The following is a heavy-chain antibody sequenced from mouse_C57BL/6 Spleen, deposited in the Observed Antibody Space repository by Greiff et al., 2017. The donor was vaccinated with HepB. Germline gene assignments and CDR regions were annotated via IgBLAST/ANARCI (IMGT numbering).Heavy chain of an antibody. Sequence: EVQGVESGAELVKPGASVKLSCTASGFNIKDYYMHWVKQRTEQGLEWIGRIDPEDGETKYAPKFQGKATITADTSSNTAYLQLSSLTSEDTAVYYCASHYGGNYPLYAMDYWGQGTSVTVSS. D-gene: IGHD1-1*02. V-gene: IGHV14-2*01. CDR3: ASHYGGNYPLYAMDY. J-gene: IGHJ4*01. CDR2: IDPEDGET. CDR1: GFNIKDYY.